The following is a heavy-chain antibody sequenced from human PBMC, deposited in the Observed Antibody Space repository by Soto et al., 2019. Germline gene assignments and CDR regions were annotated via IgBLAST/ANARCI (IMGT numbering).Heavy chain of an antibody. CDR2: IYYSGST. D-gene: IGHD3-3*01. CDR1: GGSISSCDYY. Sequence: PAETLALTCTVSGGSISSCDYYWSWIRQPPGRVREWIGYIYYSGSTYYNTSLKSRVTISVDTSKNQFSLKLSSVTAADTAAYYCDSVEGFWSAYYDHTRRYYYYYGMDVWGQGTTVTVSS. J-gene: IGHJ6*02. CDR3: DSVEGFWSAYYDHTRRYYYYYGMDV. V-gene: IGHV4-30-4*01.